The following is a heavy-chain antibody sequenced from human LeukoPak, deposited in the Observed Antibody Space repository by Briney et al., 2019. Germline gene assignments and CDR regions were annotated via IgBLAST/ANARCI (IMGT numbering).Heavy chain of an antibody. CDR3: ARDAKWGIAVAGIWFDP. J-gene: IGHJ5*02. D-gene: IGHD6-19*01. Sequence: SETLSLTCTVSGGSISSSSYYWGWIRQPPGKGLEWIGSIYYSGSTYYNPSLKSRVTISVDTSKNQFSLKLSSVTAADTAVYYCARDAKWGIAVAGIWFDPWGQGTLVTVSS. V-gene: IGHV4-39*07. CDR2: IYYSGST. CDR1: GGSISSSSYY.